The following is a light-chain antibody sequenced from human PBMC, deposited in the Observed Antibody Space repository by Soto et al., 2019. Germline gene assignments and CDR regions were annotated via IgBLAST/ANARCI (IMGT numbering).Light chain of an antibody. V-gene: IGKV3-20*01. CDR3: QHYQSGHPIT. CDR2: GAT. Sequence: EIVLTQSPGTLSLSPGERATLSCRASQSVSSNLLAWYQQKPGQAPRLLIYGATNRATGIPDRFSGSGSGTDFTLTIRRLEPEDFALYYCQHYQSGHPITFGQGTRREIK. J-gene: IGKJ5*01. CDR1: QSVSSNL.